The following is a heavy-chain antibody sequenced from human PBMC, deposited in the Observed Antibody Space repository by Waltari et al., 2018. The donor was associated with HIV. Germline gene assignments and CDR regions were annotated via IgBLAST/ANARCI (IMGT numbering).Heavy chain of an antibody. J-gene: IGHJ3*02. CDR3: ASSIDSKPRSGGHAFDI. CDR2: IIPILGIA. CDR1: GGTFSSYA. Sequence: QVQLVQSGAEVKKPGSSVKVSCKASGGTFSSYAISWVRQAPGQGLEWMGRIIPILGIANYAQKFQGRVTITADKSTSTAYMELSSLRSEDTAVYYCASSIDSKPRSGGHAFDIWGQGTMVTVSS. D-gene: IGHD3-22*01. V-gene: IGHV1-69*04.